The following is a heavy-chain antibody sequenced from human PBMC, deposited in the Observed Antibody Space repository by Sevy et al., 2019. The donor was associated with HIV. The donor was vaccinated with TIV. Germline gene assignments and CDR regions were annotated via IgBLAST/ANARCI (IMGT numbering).Heavy chain of an antibody. CDR3: ASNNRVVVTAIRYYYAMDV. V-gene: IGHV1-8*01. Sequence: ASVKVSCKASGYTFTSYDINWVRQATGQGLEWMGWMNPNSGNTGYAQKFQGRVTMTRNTSISTAYMELSSLRSEDTAVYYCASNNRVVVTAIRYYYAMDVWGQGTTVTVSS. CDR1: GYTFTSYD. D-gene: IGHD2-21*02. J-gene: IGHJ6*02. CDR2: MNPNSGNT.